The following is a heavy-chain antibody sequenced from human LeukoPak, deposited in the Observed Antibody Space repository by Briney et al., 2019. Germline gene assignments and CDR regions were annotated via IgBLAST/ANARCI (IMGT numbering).Heavy chain of an antibody. D-gene: IGHD4-17*01. Sequence: GGSLRLSCTASGFIFSSYTMSWVRQAPGRGLEWVSTISGSGDNSYYADSVKGRFTVPRDNSKNTLYLQMNSLRVEDTAVFYCAKDSPSAPVTSVWGQGTLVTVSS. CDR3: AKDSPSAPVTSV. V-gene: IGHV3-23*01. CDR2: ISGSGDNS. CDR1: GFIFSSYT. J-gene: IGHJ4*02.